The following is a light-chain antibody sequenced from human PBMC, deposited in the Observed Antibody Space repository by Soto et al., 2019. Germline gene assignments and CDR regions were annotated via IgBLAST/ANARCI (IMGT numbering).Light chain of an antibody. J-gene: IGKJ1*01. CDR3: QQYQNLWT. V-gene: IGKV1-39*01. CDR1: QSISTY. Sequence: DIQMTQSPSTLSASVVDRVTITCRASQSISTYLNWYQQKAGLAPKLLIYAASSLQSGVPSRFSGSGSGTEFTLTITSLQSEDFALYYCQQYQNLWTFGQGTKVDIK. CDR2: AAS.